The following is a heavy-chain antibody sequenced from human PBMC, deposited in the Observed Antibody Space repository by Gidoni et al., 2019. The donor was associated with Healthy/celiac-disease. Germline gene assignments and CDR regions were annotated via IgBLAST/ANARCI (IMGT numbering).Heavy chain of an antibody. D-gene: IGHD6-13*01. CDR3: ARGSIAAAGTGSDY. V-gene: IGHV3-21*01. J-gene: IGHJ4*02. Sequence: EVQLVESGGGLVKPGGSLRLSCAASGFTFSSYSMNWVRQAPGKGLGWVSSISSSSSYIYYADSVKGRFTISRDNAKNSLYLQMNSLRAEDTAVYYCARGSIAAAGTGSDYWGQGTLVTVSS. CDR2: ISSSSSYI. CDR1: GFTFSSYS.